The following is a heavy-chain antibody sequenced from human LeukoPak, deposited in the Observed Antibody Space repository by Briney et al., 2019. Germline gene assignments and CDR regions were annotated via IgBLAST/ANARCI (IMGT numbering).Heavy chain of an antibody. Sequence: GASVKVSCKASGYTFTNNYIHWVRQAPGHGLEWMGWINPNRGDTNYAQKFQGRVTMTRDTSISTAFMELTRLTSDDTAVYYCTRDLLGFATTPLSYWGQGTLVTVSS. D-gene: IGHD4-17*01. V-gene: IGHV1-2*02. CDR3: TRDLLGFATTPLSY. J-gene: IGHJ4*02. CDR1: GYTFTNNY. CDR2: INPNRGDT.